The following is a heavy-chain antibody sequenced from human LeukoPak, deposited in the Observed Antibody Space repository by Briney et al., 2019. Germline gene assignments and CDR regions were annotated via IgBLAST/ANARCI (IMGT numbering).Heavy chain of an antibody. V-gene: IGHV1-18*01. CDR1: GYTFTSYG. J-gene: IGHJ4*02. CDR2: IGPYNGNT. CDR3: ARDQGSLVRGVIGY. D-gene: IGHD3-10*01. Sequence: GASVKVTCKASGYTFTSYGISWVRQAPGQGIEWMGWIGPYNGNTNYVQNLQGRVTMTTDTSTSTAYMELGSLGSDDTAVYYCARDQGSLVRGVIGYWGQGTLVTVSS.